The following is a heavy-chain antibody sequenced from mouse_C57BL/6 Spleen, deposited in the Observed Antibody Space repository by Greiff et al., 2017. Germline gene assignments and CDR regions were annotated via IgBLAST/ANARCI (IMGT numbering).Heavy chain of an antibody. CDR2: INYDGSST. D-gene: IGHD4-1*01. Sequence: EVQGVESEGGLVQPGSSMKLSCTASGFTFSDYYLAWVRQVPEKGLEWVAKINYDGSSTSYLDSLKSRFIISRDNATNILYLQMSSLKSEDTAPYYGAREGELTGTRLYFEVWGTVTTVTVAS. J-gene: IGHJ1*03. V-gene: IGHV5-16*01. CDR3: AREGELTGTRLYFEV. CDR1: GFTFSDYY.